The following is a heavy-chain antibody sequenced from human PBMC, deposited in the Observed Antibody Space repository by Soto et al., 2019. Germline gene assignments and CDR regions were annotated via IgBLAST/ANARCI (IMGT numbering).Heavy chain of an antibody. J-gene: IGHJ5*02. CDR1: GFTFSSYA. CDR2: ISGNGAST. CDR3: AKDRGSGSTSWYNGWFDP. D-gene: IGHD2-2*02. Sequence: EMQLLESGGGLVQPGGSLRLSCAASGFTFSSYAMTWVRQAPGKGLEWVSGISGNGASTYSADSVKGRFIISRDNCKNTLYLQMNSRRAEDTAVYYCAKDRGSGSTSWYNGWFDPWGQGTLVTVSS. V-gene: IGHV3-23*01.